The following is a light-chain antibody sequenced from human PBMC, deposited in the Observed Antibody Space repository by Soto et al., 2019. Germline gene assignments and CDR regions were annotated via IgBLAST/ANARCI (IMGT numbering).Light chain of an antibody. J-gene: IGLJ1*01. CDR1: SGHSSYA. CDR3: QTWGTGIHV. V-gene: IGLV4-69*01. Sequence: QPVLTQSPSASASLGASVKLTCILSSGHSSYAIAWHQQQPEKGPRYLMNLNSDGSHSKGDGIPDRFSGSTSGAERCLTISSLQSEDEADYYCQTWGTGIHVFGTGTKLTVL. CDR2: LNSDGSH.